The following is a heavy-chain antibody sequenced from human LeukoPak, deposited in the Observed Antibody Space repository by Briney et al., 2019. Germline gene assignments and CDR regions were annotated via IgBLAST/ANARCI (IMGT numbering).Heavy chain of an antibody. V-gene: IGHV4-34*01. Sequence: PSETLSLTCAVYGGSFSGYYWSWIRQPPGKGLEWIGEINHSGSTNYNPSLKSRVTISVDTSKNQFSLKLSSVTAADTAVYYCARRAKTGYYYYYYYMDVWGKGTTVTISS. J-gene: IGHJ6*03. CDR1: GGSFSGYY. CDR3: ARRAKTGYYYYYYYMDV. CDR2: INHSGST. D-gene: IGHD3-9*01.